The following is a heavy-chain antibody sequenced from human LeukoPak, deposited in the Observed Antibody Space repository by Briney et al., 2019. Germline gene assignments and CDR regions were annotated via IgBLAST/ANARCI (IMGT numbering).Heavy chain of an antibody. CDR1: GYPLTELS. V-gene: IGHV1-24*01. CDR3: ATSYVLPEAAYDY. Sequence: ASVKVSCKVSGYPLTELSMHWVRQTPGKGLEWMGGFDPEDSKTIYAQKFQGRVTMTDDTFTDTAYMELSSLRSEDTAVYFRATSYVLPEAAYDYWGQGTLVTVSS. J-gene: IGHJ4*02. CDR2: FDPEDSKT. D-gene: IGHD2-8*01.